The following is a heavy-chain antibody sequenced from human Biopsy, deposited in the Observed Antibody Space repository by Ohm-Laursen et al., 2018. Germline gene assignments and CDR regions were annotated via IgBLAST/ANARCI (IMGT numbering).Heavy chain of an antibody. Sequence: ATVKISCTASGYSFTSYYMHWVRQAPGQGLGWMGMINPSGSTTSYPQIFQGRVTMTRDTSKSTVYMELSSLRSADTAVYFCARNTGWYGDLYYFDYWGQGTLVTVSS. CDR1: GYSFTSYY. J-gene: IGHJ4*02. V-gene: IGHV1-46*01. CDR3: ARNTGWYGDLYYFDY. D-gene: IGHD6-19*01. CDR2: INPSGSTT.